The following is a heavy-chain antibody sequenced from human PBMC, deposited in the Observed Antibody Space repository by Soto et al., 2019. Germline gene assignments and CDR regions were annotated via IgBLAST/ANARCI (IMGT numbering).Heavy chain of an antibody. Sequence: PSETLSLTCTVSGGSISSGDYYWSWIRQPPGKGLEWIGYIYYSGSTYYHPSLKSRVTISVDTSKNQFSLKLSSVTAADTAVYYCARESLYFSGGSCYSEDFDYYFDYWGQGTLVTVSS. CDR3: ARESLYFSGGSCYSEDFDYYFDY. CDR2: IYYSGST. CDR1: GGSISSGDYY. J-gene: IGHJ4*02. D-gene: IGHD2-15*01. V-gene: IGHV4-30-4*01.